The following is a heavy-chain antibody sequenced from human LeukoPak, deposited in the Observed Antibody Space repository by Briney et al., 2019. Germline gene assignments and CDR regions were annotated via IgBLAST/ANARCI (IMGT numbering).Heavy chain of an antibody. D-gene: IGHD6-19*01. CDR3: ARVSYGSGWYVTGNLEKYYFDY. V-gene: IGHV4-34*01. CDR2: INHSGST. CDR1: GGSFSGYY. Sequence: SETLSLTCAVYGGSFSGYYWSWIRQPPGKGLEWIGEINHSGSTNYNPSLKSRVTISVDTSKNQFSLKLSSVTAADTAVYYCARVSYGSGWYVTGNLEKYYFDYWGQGTLVTVSS. J-gene: IGHJ4*02.